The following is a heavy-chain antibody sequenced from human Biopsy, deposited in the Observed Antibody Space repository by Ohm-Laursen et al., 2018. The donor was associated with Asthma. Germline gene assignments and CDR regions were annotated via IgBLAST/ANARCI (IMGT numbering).Heavy chain of an antibody. D-gene: IGHD3-9*01. V-gene: IGHV1-3*04. Sequence: SSVKASCKASGYNFISFAIHWVRQAPGQRLEWMGWVNTGNSDTKYSQKFQGRVTITRDTSASTAYMELRSLRSEDTATYYCARTYYDFLTGQVKDVFGVWGQGTMVTVSS. CDR3: ARTYYDFLTGQVKDVFGV. CDR2: VNTGNSDT. J-gene: IGHJ3*01. CDR1: GYNFISFA.